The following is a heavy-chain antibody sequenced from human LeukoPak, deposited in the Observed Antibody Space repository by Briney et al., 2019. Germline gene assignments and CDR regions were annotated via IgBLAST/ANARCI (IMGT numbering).Heavy chain of an antibody. V-gene: IGHV3-21*01. J-gene: IGHJ4*02. CDR3: ARERFHGSGAPKSDY. CDR2: IGTSTTYI. CDR1: GLTFSTYP. D-gene: IGHD3-10*01. Sequence: GQSLRLSCAASGLTFSTYPMKWVRHAPGKVLEWVSSIGTSTTYIYYTDSVKDRFTISRDNPKHSLFLQMNSLRAEHTAVSYRARERFHGSGAPKSDYWGQRPLVTVSS.